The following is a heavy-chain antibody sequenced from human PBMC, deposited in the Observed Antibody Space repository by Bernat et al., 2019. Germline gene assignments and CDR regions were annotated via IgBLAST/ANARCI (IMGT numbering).Heavy chain of an antibody. J-gene: IGHJ4*02. CDR2: ISYDGGNK. Sequence: QVQLVESGGGVVQPGRSLRLSCAASGFTFSSFAMHWVRQAPGKGLEWIAVISYDGGNKYYADSLKGRFTISRDNSKNTLYLQMNSLRADDTAVYYCARAYDYLWGSFRYPGGAVDYWGQGTLVTVSS. D-gene: IGHD3-16*02. CDR3: ARAYDYLWGSFRYPGGAVDY. CDR1: GFTFSSFA. V-gene: IGHV3-30-3*01.